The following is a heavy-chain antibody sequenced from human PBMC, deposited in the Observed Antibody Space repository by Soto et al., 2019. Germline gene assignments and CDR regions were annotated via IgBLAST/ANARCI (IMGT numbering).Heavy chain of an antibody. J-gene: IGHJ4*02. CDR1: GFTFSSYA. CDR2: ISGSGGST. V-gene: IGHV3-23*01. CDR3: AKVHDFWSGYYPQYFDY. D-gene: IGHD3-3*01. Sequence: GSLRLSCAASGFTFSSYAMSWVRQAPGKGLEWVSAISGSGGSTYYADSVKGRFTISRDNSKNTLYLQMNSLRAEDTAVYYCAKVHDFWSGYYPQYFDYWGQGTLVTVSS.